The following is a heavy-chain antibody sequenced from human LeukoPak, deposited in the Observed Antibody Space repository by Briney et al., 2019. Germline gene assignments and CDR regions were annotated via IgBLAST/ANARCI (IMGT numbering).Heavy chain of an antibody. CDR1: GLTVSSNY. CDR2: IYRGGPT. D-gene: IGHD4-17*01. J-gene: IGHJ5*02. V-gene: IGHV3-66*01. Sequence: GRSLRLSCAASGLTVSSNYMSWVRQAPGKGLEWVAVIYRGGPTFYADSVKGRFTISRDNSKNTLYLQMNSLRAEDTAVYYCARDSYVDSEAVRWFDPWGQGTLLTVSS. CDR3: ARDSYVDSEAVRWFDP.